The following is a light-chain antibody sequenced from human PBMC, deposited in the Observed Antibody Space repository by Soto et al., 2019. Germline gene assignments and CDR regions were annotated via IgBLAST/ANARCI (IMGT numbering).Light chain of an antibody. J-gene: IGLJ2*01. CDR1: SRDVGSYDY. CDR2: DVS. CDR3: ASYAGSFTLEI. Sequence: QSVLTQPPSVSGSPGQSVTISCTGTSRDVGSYDYVSWYQQHPGKAPKLIIYDVSQRPSGVPDRFAGSKSANTASLTISGLQSEDEADYYCASYAGSFTLEIFGGGTQLTVL. V-gene: IGLV2-11*01.